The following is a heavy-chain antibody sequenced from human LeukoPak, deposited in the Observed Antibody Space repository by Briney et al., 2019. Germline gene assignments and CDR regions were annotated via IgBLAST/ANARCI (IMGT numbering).Heavy chain of an antibody. V-gene: IGHV4-39*07. J-gene: IGHJ6*03. CDR2: IYYSGSA. CDR1: GGSVSNSSYY. D-gene: IGHD6-13*01. Sequence: SETLSLTCTVSGGSVSNSSYYWGWIRQPPGKGLEWIGSIYYSGSAYYNPSLKSRVTISVDTSKNQFSLKLSSVTAADTAVYYCARVGAAGTPGIYYYYYYMDVWGKGTTVTISS. CDR3: ARVGAAGTPGIYYYYYYMDV.